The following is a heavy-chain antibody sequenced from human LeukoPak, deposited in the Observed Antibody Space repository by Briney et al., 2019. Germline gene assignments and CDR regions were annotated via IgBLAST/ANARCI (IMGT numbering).Heavy chain of an antibody. D-gene: IGHD3-10*01. J-gene: IGHJ6*04. CDR3: ARGLYGSGTKRSYGMDV. V-gene: IGHV3-21*01. CDR2: ISSSSSYI. Sequence: GGSLRLSCAASGVTFSSYSMNWVRQAPGKGLEWVSSISSSSSYIYYADSVKGRFTISRDNAKNSLYLQMNSLRAEDTAVYYCARGLYGSGTKRSYGMDVWGKGTTVTVSS. CDR1: GVTFSSYS.